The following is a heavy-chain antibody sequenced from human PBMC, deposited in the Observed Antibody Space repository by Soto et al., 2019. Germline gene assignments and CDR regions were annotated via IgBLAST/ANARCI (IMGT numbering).Heavy chain of an antibody. J-gene: IGHJ5*02. D-gene: IGHD3-10*01. CDR2: IYSGGST. CDR3: ARERRFGELSWFDP. V-gene: IGHV3-53*04. Sequence: EVQLVESGGGLVQPGGSLRLSCAASGFTVSSNYMSWVRQAPGKGLEWVSVIYSGGSTYYADSVKGRFTISRHNSKNTLYLQMNSLRAEDTGVYYCARERRFGELSWFDPWGQGTLVTVSS. CDR1: GFTVSSNY.